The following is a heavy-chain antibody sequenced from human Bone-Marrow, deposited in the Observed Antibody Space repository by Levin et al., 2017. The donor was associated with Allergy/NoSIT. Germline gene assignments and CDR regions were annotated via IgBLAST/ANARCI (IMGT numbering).Heavy chain of an antibody. CDR2: IDWDDDK. V-gene: IGHV2-70*11. CDR3: PRIPHPRQNYGYYVGMDV. Sequence: SGPTLVKPTQTLTLTCTFSGFSLSTSGMCVSWIRQPPGKALEWLARIDWDDDKYYSTSLKTRLTISKDTSKNQVVLTMTNMDPVDTATYYSPRIPHPRQNYGYYVGMDVWGQGTTVTVSS. CDR1: GFSLSTSGMC. J-gene: IGHJ6*02. D-gene: IGHD3-10*01.